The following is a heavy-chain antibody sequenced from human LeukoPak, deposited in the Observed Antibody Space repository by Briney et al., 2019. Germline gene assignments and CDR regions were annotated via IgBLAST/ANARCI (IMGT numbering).Heavy chain of an antibody. V-gene: IGHV3-7*03. D-gene: IGHD6-13*01. CDR3: ARGGGSWYLY. CDR2: IKQDGSEK. Sequence: GGSLRLSCAVSGFTVSNDYMSWVRQAPGKGLEWVARIKQDGSEKYYVDSVKGRFTISRDNTKNSLYLQMNSLRAEDTAVYYCARGGGSWYLYWGQGTLVTVSS. J-gene: IGHJ4*02. CDR1: GFTVSNDY.